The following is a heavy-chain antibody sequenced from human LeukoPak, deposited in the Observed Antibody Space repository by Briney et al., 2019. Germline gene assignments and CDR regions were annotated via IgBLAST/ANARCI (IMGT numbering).Heavy chain of an antibody. D-gene: IGHD1-26*01. CDR1: GGSISSYY. CDR3: AREGARWEPSFSAFDI. Sequence: SETLSLTCTVSGGSISSYYWTWIRQPPGKGLEWIGYIFYTGSTNYNPSLKSRVTISVDTSKNQFSLKLSSVTAADTAVYYCAREGARWEPSFSAFDIWGQGTMVTVSS. CDR2: IFYTGST. J-gene: IGHJ3*02. V-gene: IGHV4-59*01.